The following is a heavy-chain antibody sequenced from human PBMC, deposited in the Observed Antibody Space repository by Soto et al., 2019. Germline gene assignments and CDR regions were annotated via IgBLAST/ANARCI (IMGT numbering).Heavy chain of an antibody. D-gene: IGHD2-15*01. CDR1: GYTFTRYV. CDR2: VAAANGDT. J-gene: IGHJ6*03. CDR3: ARDDVVAAGSYMDV. V-gene: IGHV1-3*01. Sequence: QVQLVPSGAEVKKPGASVKVSCKASGYTFTRYVIHWVRQAPGQSLEWMGWVAAANGDTRYSQKFQGRVTFTTDTSASTAYMELSSLTSEDTAVYYCARDDVVAAGSYMDVRGKGTTVTVSS.